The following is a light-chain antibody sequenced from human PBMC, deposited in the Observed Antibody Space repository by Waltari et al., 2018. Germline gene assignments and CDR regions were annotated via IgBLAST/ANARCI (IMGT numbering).Light chain of an antibody. Sequence: DIVLTQSTGTLSSSPGESATHSCRTRQSVTRTLAWYQQKPGQAPRLLIYGASNKATGIPDRFSGSGSGTDFSLTISSLEPEDFAVYYCQHYLRLPVTFGQGTKVEVK. CDR3: QHYLRLPVT. CDR1: QSVTRT. V-gene: IGKV3-20*01. CDR2: GAS. J-gene: IGKJ1*01.